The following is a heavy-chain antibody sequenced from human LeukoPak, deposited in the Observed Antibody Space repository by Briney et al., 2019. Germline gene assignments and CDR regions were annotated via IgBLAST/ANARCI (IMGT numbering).Heavy chain of an antibody. Sequence: GESLKISCKGSGYTFTSYWIGWVRQMPGKGLEWMGIIYPSDSDIRYSPSFQGQVTISADKSISTAYLQWSSLKASDTAMYYCARAGSKDSGYYLYWGQGTLVTVSS. CDR1: GYTFTSYW. CDR3: ARAGSKDSGYYLY. J-gene: IGHJ4*02. D-gene: IGHD3-22*01. V-gene: IGHV5-51*01. CDR2: IYPSDSDI.